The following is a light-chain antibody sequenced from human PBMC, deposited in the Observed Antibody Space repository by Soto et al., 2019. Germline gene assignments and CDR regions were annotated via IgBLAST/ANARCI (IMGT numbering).Light chain of an antibody. Sequence: TQSPLSLPVTLGQPASISCKTSQGFVYGGAETYLSWFHQRPGQSPRRLIYKVSKRDSGVPDRFSGSGSGSDFTLQISRVEAEDIGVYYCIQGIHWPPLNTVPPYTFGQGTKLEIK. CDR2: KVS. CDR3: IQGIHWPPLNTVPPYT. J-gene: IGKJ2*01. V-gene: IGKV2-30*01. CDR1: QGFVYGGAETY.